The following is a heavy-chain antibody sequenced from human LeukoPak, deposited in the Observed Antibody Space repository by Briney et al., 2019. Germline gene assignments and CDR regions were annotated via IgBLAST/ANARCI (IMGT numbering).Heavy chain of an antibody. CDR1: GGSISSSSYY. D-gene: IGHD3-16*01. Sequence: SETLSLTCTVSGGSISSSSYYWGWTRQPPGKGLEWIGGIYYSGSTYYNPSLKSRVTISVDTSKNQFSLKLSSVTAADTAVYYCASHGGGGFDYWGQGTLVTVSS. CDR3: ASHGGGGFDY. CDR2: IYYSGST. J-gene: IGHJ4*02. V-gene: IGHV4-39*01.